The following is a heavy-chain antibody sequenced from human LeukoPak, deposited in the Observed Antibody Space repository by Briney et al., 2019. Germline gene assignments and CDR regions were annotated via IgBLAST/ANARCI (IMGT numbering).Heavy chain of an antibody. V-gene: IGHV3-23*01. CDR2: ISGSGHNT. CDR3: ARGPSGYHNT. J-gene: IGHJ4*02. D-gene: IGHD5-12*01. Sequence: GGSLRLSCAASGFTFSNYGMNWVRQAPGKGLEWVSAISGSGHNTYYADSVKGRFTISRDNSKNTLYLQMNSLRAEDTAVYYCARGPSGYHNTGGQGTLATVSS. CDR1: GFTFSNYG.